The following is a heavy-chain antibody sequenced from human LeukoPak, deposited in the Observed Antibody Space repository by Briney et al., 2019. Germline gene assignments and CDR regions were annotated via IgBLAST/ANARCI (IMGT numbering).Heavy chain of an antibody. CDR3: ARDWDYSNYFYYYYYYMDV. V-gene: IGHV3-48*04. D-gene: IGHD4-11*01. CDR1: GFTFSSYS. CDR2: ISSSSSTI. Sequence: GGSLRLSCAASGFTFSSYSMNWVRQAPGKGLEWVSYISSSSSTIYYADSVKGRFTISRDNAKNSLYLQMNSLRAEDTAVYYCARDWDYSNYFYYYYYYMDVWGKGTTVTVSS. J-gene: IGHJ6*03.